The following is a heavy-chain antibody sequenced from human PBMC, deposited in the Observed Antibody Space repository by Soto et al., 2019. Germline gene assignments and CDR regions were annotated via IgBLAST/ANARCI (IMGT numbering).Heavy chain of an antibody. CDR1: GYTFTSYY. D-gene: IGHD2-15*01. J-gene: IGHJ5*02. CDR3: ARAAGGSPWFDP. Sequence: ASVKVSCKPSGYTFTSYYMHWVRQAPGQGLEWMGIINPSGGSTSYAQKFQGRVTMTRDTSTSTVYMELSSLRSEDTAVYYCARAAGGSPWFDPWGQGTLVTISS. CDR2: INPSGGST. V-gene: IGHV1-46*03.